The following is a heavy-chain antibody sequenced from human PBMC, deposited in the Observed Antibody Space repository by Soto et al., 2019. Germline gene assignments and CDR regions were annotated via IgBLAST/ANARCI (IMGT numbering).Heavy chain of an antibody. J-gene: IGHJ4*02. V-gene: IGHV1-69*06. CDR1: GGTFSSYA. D-gene: IGHD3-22*01. CDR3: ARASHYYDSSGYYPMTG. Sequence: GASVKVSCKASGGTFSSYAISCVRQAPGQGLEWMGGIIPIFGTANYAQKFQGRVTITADKSTSTAYMELSSLRSEDTAVYYCARASHYYDSSGYYPMTGWGQGTLVTVSS. CDR2: IIPIFGTA.